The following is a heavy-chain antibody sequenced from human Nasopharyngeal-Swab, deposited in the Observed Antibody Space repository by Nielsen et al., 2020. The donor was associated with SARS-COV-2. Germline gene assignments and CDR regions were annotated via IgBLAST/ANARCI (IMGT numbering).Heavy chain of an antibody. Sequence: SLKISCVASGFTYDDYAMHWVRQAPGKGLAWVSGITWNSGIGYTDSVKGRFTISRDNARNSLYLQMNSLRTEDTALYYCTKGRADYSNPSFDNWGQGTLVTVSS. CDR3: TKGRADYSNPSFDN. CDR2: ITWNSGI. D-gene: IGHD4-11*01. V-gene: IGHV3-9*01. J-gene: IGHJ4*02. CDR1: GFTYDDYA.